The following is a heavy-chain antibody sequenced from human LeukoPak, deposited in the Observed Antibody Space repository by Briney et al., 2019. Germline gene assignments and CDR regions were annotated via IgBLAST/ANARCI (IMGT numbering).Heavy chain of an antibody. CDR1: GFTFSNAW. Sequence: PGGSLRLSCAASGFTFSNAWMSWVRQAPGIGLEWVANINRDGSEKNYVDSVRGRFTIYRDNTKNSLHLQMNSLTVDDTAVYYCGRGPGYRSDCWGQGTLVTVSS. D-gene: IGHD3-9*01. CDR2: INRDGSEK. CDR3: GRGPGYRSDC. V-gene: IGHV3-7*05. J-gene: IGHJ4*02.